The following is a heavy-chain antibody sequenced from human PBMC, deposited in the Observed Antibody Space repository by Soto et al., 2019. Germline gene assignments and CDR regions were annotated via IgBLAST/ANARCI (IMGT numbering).Heavy chain of an antibody. Sequence: EVSCKASCYGFTSCGSSWVRQAPGQGLEWMGWISAYNGNTNYAQKLQGRVTMTTDTSTSTAYMELRSLRSDDTAVYYCVYLEWTQMYYFDYWGQGTLVTVSS. CDR3: VYLEWTQMYYFDY. D-gene: IGHD3-3*01. V-gene: IGHV1-18*04. CDR2: ISAYNGNT. CDR1: CYGFTSCG. J-gene: IGHJ4*02.